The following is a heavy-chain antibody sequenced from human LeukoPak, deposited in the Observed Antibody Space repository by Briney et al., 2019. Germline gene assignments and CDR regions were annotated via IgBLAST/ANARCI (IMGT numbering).Heavy chain of an antibody. Sequence: SETLSLTCTVSGGSISSGGYSWSWIRQHPGKGLEWIGYIYYSGSTYYNPSLKSRVTISVDTSKNQFSLKLSSVTAADTAVYYCARATYYYDSSGYFGSNFIDYWGQGTLVTVSS. D-gene: IGHD3-22*01. CDR3: ARATYYYDSSGYFGSNFIDY. CDR2: IYYSGST. V-gene: IGHV4-31*03. J-gene: IGHJ4*02. CDR1: GGSISSGGYS.